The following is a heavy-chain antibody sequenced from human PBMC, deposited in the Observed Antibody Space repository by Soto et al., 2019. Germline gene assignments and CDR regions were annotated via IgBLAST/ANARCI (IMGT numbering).Heavy chain of an antibody. CDR1: GYTFTSNG. CDR3: ARAAAPLRFLEWLSHYFDY. V-gene: IGHV1-18*01. D-gene: IGHD3-3*01. Sequence: ASVKVSCKASGYTFTSNGISWVRQAPGQGLEWMGWISAYNGNTNYTQKLQGRLTMTTDTSMSTAYMELRSLRSDDTAVYYCARAAAPLRFLEWLSHYFDYWGQGTLVTVSS. CDR2: ISAYNGNT. J-gene: IGHJ4*02.